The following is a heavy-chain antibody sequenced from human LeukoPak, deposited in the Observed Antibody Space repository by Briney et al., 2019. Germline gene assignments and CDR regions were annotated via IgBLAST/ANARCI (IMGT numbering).Heavy chain of an antibody. V-gene: IGHV3-74*01. CDR2: INSDGSST. D-gene: IGHD6-13*01. J-gene: IGHJ4*02. CDR1: GLTISSYW. Sequence: GGSLRLSCAASGLTISSYWMHWVRQAPGKGLGWVSRINSDGSSTSYADSVKGRFTISRDNATSTLYLQMDSLRAEDTAVYYCARNRYSTSGDYWGQGTLVTVSS. CDR3: ARNRYSTSGDY.